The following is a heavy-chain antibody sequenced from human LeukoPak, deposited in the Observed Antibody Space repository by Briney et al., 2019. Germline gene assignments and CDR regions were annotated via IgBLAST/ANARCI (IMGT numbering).Heavy chain of an antibody. CDR3: ARAWRSSTSCSPFDY. J-gene: IGHJ4*02. Sequence: ASVKVSCKASGYTFTGYYMHWVRPAPGQGLEWMGWINPNSGGTNYAQKFQGRVTMTRDTSISTAYMELSRLRSDDTAVYYCARAWRSSTSCSPFDYWGQGTLVTVSS. CDR1: GYTFTGYY. D-gene: IGHD2-2*01. CDR2: INPNSGGT. V-gene: IGHV1-2*02.